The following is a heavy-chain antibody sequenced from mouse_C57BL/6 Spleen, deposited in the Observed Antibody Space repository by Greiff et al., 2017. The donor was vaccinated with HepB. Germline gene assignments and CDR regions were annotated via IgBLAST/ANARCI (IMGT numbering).Heavy chain of an antibody. CDR2: ISYDGSN. CDR1: GYSITSGYY. Sequence: ESGPGLVKPSQSLSLTCSVTGYSITSGYYWNWIRQFPGNKLEWMGYISYDGSNNYNPSLKNRISITRDTSKNQFFLKLNSVTTEDTATYYCARGGRPLAMDYWGQGTSVTVSS. J-gene: IGHJ4*01. D-gene: IGHD6-1*01. CDR3: ARGGRPLAMDY. V-gene: IGHV3-6*01.